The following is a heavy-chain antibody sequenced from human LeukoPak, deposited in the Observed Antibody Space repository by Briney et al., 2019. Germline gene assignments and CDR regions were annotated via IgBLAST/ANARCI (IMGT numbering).Heavy chain of an antibody. CDR3: AKDKGSGSYSHYYYGMDV. D-gene: IGHD3-10*01. V-gene: IGHV3-9*01. J-gene: IGHJ6*04. Sequence: GRSLRLSCAASGFTFDDYAMHWVRQAPGKGLEWFSGISWNSGSIGYADSVKGRFTISRDNAKNSLYLQMNSLRAEDTALYYCAKDKGSGSYSHYYYGMDVWGKGTTVTVSS. CDR2: ISWNSGSI. CDR1: GFTFDDYA.